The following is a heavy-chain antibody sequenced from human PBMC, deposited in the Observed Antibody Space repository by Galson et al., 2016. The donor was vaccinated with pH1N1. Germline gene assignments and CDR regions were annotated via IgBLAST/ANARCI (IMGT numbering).Heavy chain of an antibody. Sequence: QSGAEVKKPGESLKISCKASGYSFTTSWIGWVRQMPGKGLEWMGSIYLDDSDTRYSPSFQGQVTISADKSIRTTYLQWSSLKASDTAIYYCARHVALDPPVEYYYIDVWGKGTTVIVSS. V-gene: IGHV5-51*01. J-gene: IGHJ6*03. CDR1: GYSFTTSW. D-gene: IGHD1-1*01. CDR2: IYLDDSDT. CDR3: ARHVALDPPVEYYYIDV.